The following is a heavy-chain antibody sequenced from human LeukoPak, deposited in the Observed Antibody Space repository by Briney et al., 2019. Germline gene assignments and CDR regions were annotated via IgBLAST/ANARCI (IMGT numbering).Heavy chain of an antibody. V-gene: IGHV4-38-2*02. CDR3: AMAHYDFWSGYSLPPRFDY. CDR1: AYSISSGYY. D-gene: IGHD3-3*01. Sequence: SETLSLTCTVSAYSISSGYYWGWIRQPPGKGLEWIGSIYHSGSTYYNPSLKSRVTISVDTSKDQFSLKLSSVTAADTAVYYCAMAHYDFWSGYSLPPRFDYWGQGTLVTVFS. CDR2: IYHSGST. J-gene: IGHJ4*02.